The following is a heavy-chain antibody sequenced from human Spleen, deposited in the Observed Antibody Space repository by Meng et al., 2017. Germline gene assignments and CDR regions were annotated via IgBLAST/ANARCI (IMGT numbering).Heavy chain of an antibody. CDR1: GGTFSSYA. V-gene: IGHV1-69*05. CDR3: ARGRGSHYYYGMDV. CDR2: IIPIFGTA. J-gene: IGHJ6*02. Sequence: SVKVSCKASGGTFSSYAISWVRQAPGQGLEWMGGIIPIFGTANYAQKFQGRVTITRNTSISTAYMELSSLRSEDTAVYYCARGRGSHYYYGMDVWGQGTTVTVSS.